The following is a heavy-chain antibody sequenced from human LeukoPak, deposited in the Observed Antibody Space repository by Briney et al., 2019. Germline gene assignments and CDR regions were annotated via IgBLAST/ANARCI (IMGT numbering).Heavy chain of an antibody. D-gene: IGHD3-10*01. J-gene: IGHJ6*03. Sequence: GASVKVSCKASGYTFTSYDINWVRQATGQGLEWMGGMNPNSGNTGYAQKFQGRVTITRNTSISTAYMELSSLRSEGTAVYYCARAGGSGSNYYYYYMDVWGKGTTVTVSS. CDR2: MNPNSGNT. CDR1: GYTFTSYD. V-gene: IGHV1-8*03. CDR3: ARAGGSGSNYYYYYMDV.